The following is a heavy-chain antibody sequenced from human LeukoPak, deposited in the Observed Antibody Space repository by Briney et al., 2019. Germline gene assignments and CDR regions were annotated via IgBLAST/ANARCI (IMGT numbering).Heavy chain of an antibody. CDR1: GYTFTGYY. Sequence: ASVKVSCKASGYTFTGYYMHWVRQAPGQGLEWMGWINPNSGGTNYAQKFQGRVTMTRDMSISTAYMELSRLRSDDTAVYYCAMAYGSGSYYFDYWGQGTLVTVSS. CDR2: INPNSGGT. J-gene: IGHJ4*02. CDR3: AMAYGSGSYYFDY. V-gene: IGHV1-2*02. D-gene: IGHD3-10*01.